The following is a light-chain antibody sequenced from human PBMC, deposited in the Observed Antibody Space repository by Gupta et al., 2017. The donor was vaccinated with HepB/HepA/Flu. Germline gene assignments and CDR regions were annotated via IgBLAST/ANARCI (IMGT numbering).Light chain of an antibody. J-gene: IGLJ2*01. CDR2: DVI. CDR3: SSLNKKKPLL. Sequence: QSALTQPSSVSGSLGQSITISCTGTSSDIGAYNHVSWYQQHPGKAPKLMREDVINRPSGVPKRGSGSKSGNTESMNISGLQAEDESYDECSSLNKKKPLLFGGGTKLTVL. V-gene: IGLV2-14*03. CDR1: SSDIGAYNH.